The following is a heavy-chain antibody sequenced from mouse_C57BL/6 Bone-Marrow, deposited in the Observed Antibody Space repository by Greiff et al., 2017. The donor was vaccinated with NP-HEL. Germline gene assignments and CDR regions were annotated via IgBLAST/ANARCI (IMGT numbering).Heavy chain of an antibody. CDR1: GYTFTSYW. Sequence: QVQLQQPGAELVKPGASVKLSCKASGYTFTSYWMHWVKQSPGQGLEWIGMIHPNSGSTNYNEKFKSKTTLTVDKSSSPAYMQLSSLTSEDSAVYYCAHYYGSSPWYFDVWGTGTTVTVSS. J-gene: IGHJ1*03. V-gene: IGHV1-64*01. CDR2: IHPNSGST. CDR3: AHYYGSSPWYFDV. D-gene: IGHD1-1*01.